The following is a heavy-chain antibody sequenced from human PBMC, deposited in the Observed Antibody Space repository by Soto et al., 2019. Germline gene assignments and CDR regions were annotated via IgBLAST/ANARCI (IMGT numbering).Heavy chain of an antibody. CDR2: IYYSGSN. CDR1: GGSMSSGDYY. Sequence: IRSLSGTVSGGSMSSGDYYWSWIRQPPGKGLEWIGYIYYSGSNYYNPSLKSRVTISVDTSKKQFSLKLSSVTAADTAVYYCARDAREYSSSSSDYWGQGTLVTVSS. D-gene: IGHD6-6*01. J-gene: IGHJ4*02. V-gene: IGHV4-30-4*01. CDR3: ARDAREYSSSSSDY.